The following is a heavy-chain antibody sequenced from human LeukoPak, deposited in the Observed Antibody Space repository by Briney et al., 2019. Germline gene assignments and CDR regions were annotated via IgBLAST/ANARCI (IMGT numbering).Heavy chain of an antibody. Sequence: GGSLRLSCAASGFTFSSYEMNWVRQAPGKGLEWVSYIRSDGYAIYYAESVKGRFTTSRDNAKNSLYLQMSSLRVDDTAVYYCARAEWPSTAYGQASGYWGQGTLVTVSS. D-gene: IGHD1-1*01. V-gene: IGHV3-48*03. CDR2: IRSDGYAI. J-gene: IGHJ4*02. CDR1: GFTFSSYE. CDR3: ARAEWPSTAYGQASGY.